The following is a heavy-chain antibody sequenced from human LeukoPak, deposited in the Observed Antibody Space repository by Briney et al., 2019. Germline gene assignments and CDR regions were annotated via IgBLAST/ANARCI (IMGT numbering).Heavy chain of an antibody. D-gene: IGHD6-19*01. CDR3: ARDRGSSGWYGRTFDI. CDR1: GYTFTGYY. J-gene: IGHJ3*02. Sequence: ASVKVSCKASGYTFTGYYMHWVRQAPGQGLEWMGWINPNSGGTNYAQKFQGRVTMTRDTSISTAYMELRRLRSDDTAVYYCARDRGSSGWYGRTFDIWGQGTMVTVSS. V-gene: IGHV1-2*02. CDR2: INPNSGGT.